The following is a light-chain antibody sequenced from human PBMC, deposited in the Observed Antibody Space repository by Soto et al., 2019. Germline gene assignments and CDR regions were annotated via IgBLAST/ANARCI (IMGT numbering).Light chain of an antibody. V-gene: IGKV1-39*01. CDR3: QQSYSTAWT. Sequence: DIQMTQSPSSLSASVGDRVTITCRASQNISKYLNWYQQRAGKAPNLLIYSVSTLEIWVPSRFSGSGSGTDVTLTVSSLQPEDFGSYYCQQSYSTAWTFGQGTRVDIK. CDR1: QNISKY. J-gene: IGKJ1*01. CDR2: SVS.